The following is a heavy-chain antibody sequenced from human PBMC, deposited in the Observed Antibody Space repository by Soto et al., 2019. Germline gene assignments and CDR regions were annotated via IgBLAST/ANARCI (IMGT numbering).Heavy chain of an antibody. Sequence: QVQLVQSGAEVKKPGASVKVSCKASGYTFTGYYIHWVRQAPGQGLEWMGWINPNSGGTNYAQKFQGWVTMTRDTAISTAYMELSRLTSGDTAVYYCATACRDGYNCLDYWGQGTLVTVSS. J-gene: IGHJ4*02. V-gene: IGHV1-2*04. CDR3: ATACRDGYNCLDY. D-gene: IGHD5-12*01. CDR1: GYTFTGYY. CDR2: INPNSGGT.